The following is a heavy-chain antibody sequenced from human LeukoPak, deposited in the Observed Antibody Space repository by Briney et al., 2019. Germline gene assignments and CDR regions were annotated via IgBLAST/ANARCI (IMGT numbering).Heavy chain of an antibody. CDR3: ARGNWNYLSYYYYYMDV. D-gene: IGHD1-7*01. V-gene: IGHV1-2*02. CDR1: GYTFTGYY. Sequence: ASVKVSCKASGYTFTGYYMHWVRQAPGQGLEWMGWINPNSGGTNYAQRFQGRVTMTRDTSISTVYMELSRVRSQDTAVYYCARGNWNYLSYYYYYMDVWGKGTTVTVSS. CDR2: INPNSGGT. J-gene: IGHJ6*03.